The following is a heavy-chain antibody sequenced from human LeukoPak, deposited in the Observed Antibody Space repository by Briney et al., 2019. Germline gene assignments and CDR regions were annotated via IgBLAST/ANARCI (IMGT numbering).Heavy chain of an antibody. V-gene: IGHV3-21*01. CDR2: ISSSSSYI. CDR3: ARLAVAGTSPLGY. J-gene: IGHJ4*02. D-gene: IGHD6-19*01. Sequence: GGSLRLSCAASGSTFSSYSMNWVRQAPGKGLEMVSSISSSSSYIYYADSVKGRFTISRDNAKNSLYLQMNSLRAEDTAVYYCARLAVAGTSPLGYWGQGTLVTVSS. CDR1: GSTFSSYS.